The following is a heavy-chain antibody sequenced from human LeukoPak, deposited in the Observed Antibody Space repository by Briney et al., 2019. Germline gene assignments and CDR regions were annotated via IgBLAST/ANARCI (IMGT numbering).Heavy chain of an antibody. J-gene: IGHJ5*02. CDR1: GGSISSYY. CDR2: IYTSGST. CDR3: ARGPFLFGELLYPTWFDP. Sequence: PSETLSLTCTVSGGSISSYYWSWIRQPAGKGLEWIGRIYTSGSTNYNPSLKSRVTMSVDTSKNQFSLKLSSVTAADTAVYYCARGPFLFGELLYPTWFDPWGQGTLVTVSS. D-gene: IGHD3-10*02. V-gene: IGHV4-4*07.